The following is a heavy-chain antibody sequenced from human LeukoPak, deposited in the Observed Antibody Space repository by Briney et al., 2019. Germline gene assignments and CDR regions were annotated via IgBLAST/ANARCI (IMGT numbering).Heavy chain of an antibody. D-gene: IGHD3-22*01. Sequence: SETLSLTCAVSGGSISSGGYSWSWIRQPPGKGLEWIGYIYHSGSTYYNPSLKSRVTISVDRSKNQFSLKLSSVTAADTAVYYCARVLDDGIISSAAFDIWGQGTMVTVSS. CDR3: ARVLDDGIISSAAFDI. J-gene: IGHJ3*02. V-gene: IGHV4-30-2*01. CDR2: IYHSGST. CDR1: GGSISSGGYS.